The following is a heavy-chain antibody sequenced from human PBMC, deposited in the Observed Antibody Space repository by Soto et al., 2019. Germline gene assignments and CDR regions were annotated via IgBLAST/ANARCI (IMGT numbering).Heavy chain of an antibody. CDR3: ARGEVVALGY. V-gene: IGHV4-30-2*01. J-gene: IGHJ4*02. CDR1: GGSISSGGYS. CDR2: IYHSGST. D-gene: IGHD2-15*01. Sequence: KPSETLSLTCAVSGGSISSGGYSWSWIRQPPGKGLEWIGYIYHSGSTYYNPSLKSRVTILVDRSKNQFSLKLGSVTAADTAVYYCARGEVVALGYWGQGTLVTVSS.